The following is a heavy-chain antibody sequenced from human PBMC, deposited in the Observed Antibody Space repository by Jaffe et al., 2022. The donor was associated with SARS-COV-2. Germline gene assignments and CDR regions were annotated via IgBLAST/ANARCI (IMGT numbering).Heavy chain of an antibody. CDR2: ISGSGGST. Sequence: EVQLLESGGGLVQPGGSLRLSCAASGFTFSSYAMSWVRQAPGKGLEWVSAISGSGGSTYYADSVKGRFTISRDNSKNTLYLQMNSLRAEDTAVYYCAKEKPPYDYGDYMDNSFDYWGQGTLVTVSS. CDR3: AKEKPPYDYGDYMDNSFDY. J-gene: IGHJ4*02. V-gene: IGHV3-23*01. CDR1: GFTFSSYA. D-gene: IGHD4-17*01.